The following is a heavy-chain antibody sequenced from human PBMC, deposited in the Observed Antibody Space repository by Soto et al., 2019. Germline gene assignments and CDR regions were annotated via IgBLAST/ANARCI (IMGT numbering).Heavy chain of an antibody. D-gene: IGHD1-1*01. CDR3: AREKVGTTFFDN. CDR2: IYPSVSS. CDR1: GFAISRGYY. Sequence: PXETLSLTCSVAGFAISRGYYWSWGRQPPGKGLEWIGSIYPSVSSYHNPSLETRVRLSIDTSKNQFTLNLTSVTAADTALYYCAREKVGTTFFDNWGQGIQVTVSS. J-gene: IGHJ4*02. V-gene: IGHV4-38-2*02.